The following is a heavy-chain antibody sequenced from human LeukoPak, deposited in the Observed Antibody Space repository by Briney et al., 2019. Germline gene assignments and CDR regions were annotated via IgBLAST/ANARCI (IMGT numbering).Heavy chain of an antibody. J-gene: IGHJ6*02. V-gene: IGHV3-53*01. D-gene: IGHD5-18*01. CDR1: GFTVSSNY. CDR3: AKRTAEVMDI. CDR2: IYSGGST. Sequence: GGSLRLSCAPSGFTVSSNYMTWVRQAPGKGLEWVSVIYSGGSTYYADSVKGRFTISRDNSKNTLYLQMNSLRAEDTAIYYCAKRTAEVMDIWGQGTTVTVSS.